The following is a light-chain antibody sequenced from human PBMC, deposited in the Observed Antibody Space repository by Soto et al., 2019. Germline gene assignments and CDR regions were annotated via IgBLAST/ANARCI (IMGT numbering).Light chain of an antibody. Sequence: QSALAQPPRPSPSPGQSVAISGAGTSSDVGGYNYVSWYQQHPGKAPKLMIYEVNKRPSGVPDRFSGSKSGNTASLTVSGLQAEDEADYYCSSYAGSSNVFGTGTKVTVL. V-gene: IGLV2-8*01. J-gene: IGLJ1*01. CDR3: SSYAGSSNV. CDR2: EVN. CDR1: SSDVGGYNY.